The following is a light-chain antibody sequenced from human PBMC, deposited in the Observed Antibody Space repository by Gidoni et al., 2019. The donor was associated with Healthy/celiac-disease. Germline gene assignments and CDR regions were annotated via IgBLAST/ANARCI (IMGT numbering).Light chain of an antibody. J-gene: IGLJ3*02. CDR1: SSNIGAGYD. Sequence: QSVLTQPPSVSGAPGQRVTISCTGRSSNIGAGYDVHWYQQLPGTAPKLLRYGNSNRPSGVPDRFSGSKSGTSASLAITGLQAEDEADYYCQSYDSSLSGVFGGGTKLTVL. CDR2: GNS. CDR3: QSYDSSLSGV. V-gene: IGLV1-40*01.